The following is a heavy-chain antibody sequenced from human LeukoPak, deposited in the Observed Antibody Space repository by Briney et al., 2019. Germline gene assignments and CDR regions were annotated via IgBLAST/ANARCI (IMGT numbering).Heavy chain of an antibody. CDR1: GYTLTDYY. CDR3: ARVGYYESSGYYEY. D-gene: IGHD3-22*01. V-gene: IGHV1-2*06. CDR2: INPNSGGT. J-gene: IGHJ4*02. Sequence: ASVKVSCKASGYTLTDYYMHWVRQAPGQGLEWMGRINPNSGGTNYAQKFQGGVTMTRDTSISTVYMELSRLRSDDTAVYYCARVGYYESSGYYEYWGQGTLVTVSS.